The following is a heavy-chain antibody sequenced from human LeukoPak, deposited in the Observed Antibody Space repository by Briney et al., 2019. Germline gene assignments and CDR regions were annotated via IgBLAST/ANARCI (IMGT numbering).Heavy chain of an antibody. CDR2: ISGSGSTI. V-gene: IGHV3-48*03. J-gene: IGHJ4*02. CDR3: AREGILTGYSDY. Sequence: GGSLRLSCAASGFTFSSYEMNWVRQAPGKGLEWVSYISGSGSTIYYADSVKGRFTISRDNAKNSLYLQMNSLRAEDTAVYYCAREGILTGYSDYWGQGTLVTVSS. CDR1: GFTFSSYE. D-gene: IGHD3-9*01.